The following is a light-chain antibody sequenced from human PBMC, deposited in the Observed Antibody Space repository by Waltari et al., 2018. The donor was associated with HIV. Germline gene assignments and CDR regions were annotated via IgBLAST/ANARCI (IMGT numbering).Light chain of an antibody. Sequence: DIVMTQSPDSLAVSLGERATINCKSSQSVLYSSNNKNYLAWYQQKPGQPPKLLIYWAATRESGVPDRFSGSGYQTEFTLTISSLQAEDVAVYYCQQYYSTLRTFGQGTKVEIK. CDR2: WAA. CDR1: QSVLYSSNNKNY. V-gene: IGKV4-1*01. J-gene: IGKJ1*01. CDR3: QQYYSTLRT.